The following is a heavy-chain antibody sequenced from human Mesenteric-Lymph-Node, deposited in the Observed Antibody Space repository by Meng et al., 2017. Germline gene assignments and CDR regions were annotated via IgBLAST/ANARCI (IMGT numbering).Heavy chain of an antibody. CDR1: GGSISSGNYY. CDR2: IHHSGSA. Sequence: VQLAQGGPGSVHSSPTPSPSCTFSGGSISSGNYYWSWIRQPPGKCLEWIRSIHHSGSAYYNPSLKSRVSISVDASKNQFSLNLNSMTAADTAVYYCASFDHIPRRNYFDYWGQGTLVTVSS. J-gene: IGHJ4*02. D-gene: IGHD2-21*01. CDR3: ASFDHIPRRNYFDY. V-gene: IGHV4-30-4*01.